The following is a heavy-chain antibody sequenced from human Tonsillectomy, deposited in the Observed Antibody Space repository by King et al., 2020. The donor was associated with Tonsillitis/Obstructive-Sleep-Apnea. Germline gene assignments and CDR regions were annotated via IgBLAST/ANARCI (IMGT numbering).Heavy chain of an antibody. CDR2: ISTYNGNT. CDR3: AREAVAATLDY. V-gene: IGHV1-18*04. J-gene: IGHJ4*02. Sequence: VQLVQSGVEVKQPGASVRVSCEASGYTFTSYGVSWVRQAPGQGLEWKGWISTYNGNTKYAQKLQGRVTMTTDTSTNTTYMELRSLRSDDTAVYYCAREAVAATLDYLGQGTLVTVSS. D-gene: IGHD2-15*01. CDR1: GYTFTSYG.